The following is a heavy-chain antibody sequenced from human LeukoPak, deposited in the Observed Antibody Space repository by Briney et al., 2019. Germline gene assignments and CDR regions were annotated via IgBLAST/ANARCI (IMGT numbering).Heavy chain of an antibody. D-gene: IGHD2-15*01. V-gene: IGHV3-48*01. Sequence: GGSLRLSCEASGFPFSSYSMNWVRQAPGKGLEWVSYISSSGHATYYVDSVKGRFTMSRDNAENSLFLQMNSPRAEDTAVYYCVRVKGSRFDYWGQGTLVTVSS. J-gene: IGHJ4*02. CDR1: GFPFSSYS. CDR3: VRVKGSRFDY. CDR2: ISSSGHAT.